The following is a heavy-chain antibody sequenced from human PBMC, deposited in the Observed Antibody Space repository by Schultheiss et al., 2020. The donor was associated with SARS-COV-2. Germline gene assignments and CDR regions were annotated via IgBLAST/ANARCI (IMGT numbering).Heavy chain of an antibody. CDR2: IYYSGST. V-gene: IGHV4-30-4*01. D-gene: IGHD6-6*01. CDR1: GGSISSGSYY. CDR3: ASLFGVYSSSRYFDY. J-gene: IGHJ4*02. Sequence: SETLSLTCTVSGGSISSGSYYWSWIRQPPGKGLEWIGYIYYSGSTYYNPSLKSRVTISVDTSKNQFSLKLSSVTAADTAVYYCASLFGVYSSSRYFDYWGQGTLVTVSS.